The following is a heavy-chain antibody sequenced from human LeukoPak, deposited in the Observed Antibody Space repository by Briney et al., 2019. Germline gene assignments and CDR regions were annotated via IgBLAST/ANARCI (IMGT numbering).Heavy chain of an antibody. CDR2: IYYSGST. CDR3: ARRGRGYGSGSYSNGNWFDP. Sequence: PSETLSLTCTVSGGSISSYYWSWIRQPPGKGLEWIGYIYYSGSTNYNPSLKSRVTISVETSKNQFSLKLSSVTAADTAVYYCARRGRGYGSGSYSNGNWFDPWGQGTLVTVSS. CDR1: GGSISSYY. J-gene: IGHJ5*02. D-gene: IGHD3-10*01. V-gene: IGHV4-59*12.